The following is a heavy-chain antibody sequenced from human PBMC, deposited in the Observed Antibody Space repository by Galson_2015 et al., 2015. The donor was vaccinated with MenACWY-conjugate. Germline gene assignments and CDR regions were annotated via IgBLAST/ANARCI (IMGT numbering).Heavy chain of an antibody. Sequence: SLRLSCAASGFTFSSYGMHWVRQAPGKGLEWVAVISYDGSNKYYADSVKGRFTISRDNSKNTLYLQMNSLRAEDTAVYYCAKVAARGEYCSGGSCPFQHWGQGTLVTVSS. V-gene: IGHV3-30*18. J-gene: IGHJ1*01. D-gene: IGHD2-15*01. CDR2: ISYDGSNK. CDR3: AKVAARGEYCSGGSCPFQH. CDR1: GFTFSSYG.